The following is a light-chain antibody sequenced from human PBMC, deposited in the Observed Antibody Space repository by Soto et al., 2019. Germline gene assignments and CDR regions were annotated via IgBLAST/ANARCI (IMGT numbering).Light chain of an antibody. CDR2: DVS. V-gene: IGLV2-14*03. J-gene: IGLJ2*01. Sequence: QSALTQPASLSGSPGQSITISCTGTSRDVGIYNYVSWYQHHPGKAPKLMIYDVSVRPSGVSDRFSGSKSGNTASLTISGLQAEDEADYYCSSNTTSNTPVVFGGGTKLTVL. CDR1: SRDVGIYNY. CDR3: SSNTTSNTPVV.